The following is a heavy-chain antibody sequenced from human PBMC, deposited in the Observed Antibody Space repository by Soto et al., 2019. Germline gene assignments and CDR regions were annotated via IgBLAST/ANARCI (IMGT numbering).Heavy chain of an antibody. CDR2: IVPIFGSP. Sequence: HVQLVQSGPEMKKPGSSVKVSCKASGGTFNSNAISWVRQAPGQGLEWLGGIVPIFGSPQYAQKFQGRVTIPADEVTSTAYMELNSLRSDDTAMYYCARSGTGIAAASHYYGMDVWGQGTTVTVSS. CDR3: ARSGTGIAAASHYYGMDV. CDR1: GGTFNSNA. V-gene: IGHV1-69*12. J-gene: IGHJ6*02. D-gene: IGHD6-13*01.